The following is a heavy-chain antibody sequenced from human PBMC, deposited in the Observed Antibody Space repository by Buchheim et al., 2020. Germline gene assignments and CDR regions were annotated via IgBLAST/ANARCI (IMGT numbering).Heavy chain of an antibody. CDR2: ISGSGGST. CDR3: AKDRRYCSGGSCYYFDY. Sequence: EVQLLESGGGLVQPGGSLRLSCAASGFTFSSYAMSWVRQAPGKGLEWVSAISGSGGSTYYADSVKGRFTISRHNSKNTLYLQMNSLRAEDTAVYYCAKDRRYCSGGSCYYFDYWGQGTL. V-gene: IGHV3-23*01. D-gene: IGHD2-15*01. J-gene: IGHJ4*02. CDR1: GFTFSSYA.